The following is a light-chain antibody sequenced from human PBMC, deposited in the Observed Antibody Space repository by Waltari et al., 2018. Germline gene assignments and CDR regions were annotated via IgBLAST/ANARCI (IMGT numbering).Light chain of an antibody. CDR3: HHESAWSHS. Sequence: EIVMTQSPATLSLSPGERVTLSCRASQSVYNRLAWYQQKPGQVPRLLIHGASTRATGIPYRFSGSGSETDFTLTSNSLEPDDASVYFYHHESAWSHSFGQGTKVEIK. V-gene: IGKV3D-15*01. CDR1: QSVYNR. J-gene: IGKJ2*03. CDR2: GAS.